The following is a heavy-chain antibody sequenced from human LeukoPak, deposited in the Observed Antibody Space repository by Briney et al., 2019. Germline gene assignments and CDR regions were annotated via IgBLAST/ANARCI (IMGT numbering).Heavy chain of an antibody. D-gene: IGHD1-26*01. CDR3: ARASPVVGATDY. V-gene: IGHV4-4*07. CDR2: IYSSGSA. Sequence: SETLSLTCNFSTDSMTYIFWSWIRQPAGKGLEWIGRIYSSGSAHYNPSLKSRVTMSVDTSKNQFSLNLSSVTAADTAVYYCARASPVVGATDYWGQGTLVTVSS. CDR1: TDSMTYIF. J-gene: IGHJ4*02.